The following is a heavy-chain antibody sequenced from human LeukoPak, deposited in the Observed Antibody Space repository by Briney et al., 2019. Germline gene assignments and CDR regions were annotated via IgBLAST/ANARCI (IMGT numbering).Heavy chain of an antibody. D-gene: IGHD6-6*01. Sequence: GASVKDSCKASGGTFSSYAISWVRQAPGQGLEWMGGIIPIFGTANYAQKFQGRVTITADESTSTAYMELSSLRSEDTAVYYCGRDLGSSSGFDYWGQGTLVTVSS. CDR3: GRDLGSSSGFDY. CDR1: GGTFSSYA. J-gene: IGHJ4*02. CDR2: IIPIFGTA. V-gene: IGHV1-69*13.